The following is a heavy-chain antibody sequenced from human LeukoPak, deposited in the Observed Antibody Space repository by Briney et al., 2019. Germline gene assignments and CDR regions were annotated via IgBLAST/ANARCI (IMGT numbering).Heavy chain of an antibody. V-gene: IGHV1-2*02. CDR2: INPNSGGT. Sequence: ASVTVSCKASGYTFTGYYMHWVRQAPGQGLEWMGWINPNSGGTNYAQKFQGRVTMTRDTSISTAYMELSRLRSDDTAVYYCARAKRTDYGGNSFDYWGQGTLVTVSS. J-gene: IGHJ4*02. CDR3: ARAKRTDYGGNSFDY. CDR1: GYTFTGYY. D-gene: IGHD4-23*01.